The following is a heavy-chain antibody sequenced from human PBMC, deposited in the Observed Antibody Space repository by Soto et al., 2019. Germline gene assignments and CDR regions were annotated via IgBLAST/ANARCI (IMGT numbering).Heavy chain of an antibody. Sequence: QLQLQESGPGLVKPSGTLSLTCTVSGGCISSSTSYWGWVRQPPGKGLEWIASIYDGGNFNYHPSLTTRCPITEHTSKNHLSLKLRSVTAADTAVYYCARHSSGSRHPGFDYWGQGTLVTVSS. V-gene: IGHV4-39*01. CDR3: ARHSSGSRHPGFDY. D-gene: IGHD6-19*01. J-gene: IGHJ4*02. CDR2: IYDGGNF. CDR1: GGCISSSTSY.